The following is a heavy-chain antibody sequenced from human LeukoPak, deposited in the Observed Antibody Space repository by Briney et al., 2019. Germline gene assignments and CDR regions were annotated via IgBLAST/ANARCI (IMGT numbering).Heavy chain of an antibody. J-gene: IGHJ3*02. CDR3: ARFVDTAMDAFDI. CDR1: GYTFTGYY. D-gene: IGHD5-18*01. CDR2: INPNSGGT. Sequence: GASVKVSCKASGYTFTGYYMHWVRQAPGQGLEWMGRINPNSGGTNYAQKFQGRVTMTRDTSISTAYMELSRLRSDGTAVYYCARFVDTAMDAFDIWGQGTMVTVSS. V-gene: IGHV1-2*06.